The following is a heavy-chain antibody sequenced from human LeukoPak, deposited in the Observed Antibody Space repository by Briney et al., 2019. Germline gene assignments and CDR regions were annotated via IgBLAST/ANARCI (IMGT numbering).Heavy chain of an antibody. CDR2: ISAYNGNT. V-gene: IGHV1-18*01. D-gene: IGHD3-3*01. CDR1: GYTFTSYG. Sequence: ASVKVSCKASGYTFTSYGISWVRQAPGQGLEWMGWISAYNGNTNYAQKLQGRVTMTTDTSTSTAYMELRSLRSDDTAVYYCARAIGFWSGYNPYERYDAFGIWGQGTMVTVSS. CDR3: ARAIGFWSGYNPYERYDAFGI. J-gene: IGHJ3*02.